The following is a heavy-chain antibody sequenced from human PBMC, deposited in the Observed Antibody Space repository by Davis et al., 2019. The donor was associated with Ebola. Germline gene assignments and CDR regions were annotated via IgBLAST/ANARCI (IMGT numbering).Heavy chain of an antibody. D-gene: IGHD6-25*01. V-gene: IGHV3-30-3*01. Sequence: GGSLRLSCAASGFTFSSYAMHWVRQPPGKGLEWVAVISYDGSNKYYADSVKGRFTISRDNSKNTLYLQMNSLRAEDTAVYYCARIPMSKSSANDYWGQGTLVTVSS. J-gene: IGHJ4*02. CDR3: ARIPMSKSSANDY. CDR1: GFTFSSYA. CDR2: ISYDGSNK.